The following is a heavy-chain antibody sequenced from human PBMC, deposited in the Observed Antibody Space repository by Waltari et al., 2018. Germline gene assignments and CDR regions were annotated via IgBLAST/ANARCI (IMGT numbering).Heavy chain of an antibody. J-gene: IGHJ4*02. Sequence: QAQVAESGGGVVQPGGSLRLSCTVSGFSVRTNAMDWVRQAPGKGLEWLAFISNDDTKKYYADSVEGRFTISRDTSRNTVYLEMNSLRPDDTAVYYCLRGADYGFYYWGQGTLVTVSS. CDR3: LRGADYGFYY. CDR1: GFSVRTNA. D-gene: IGHD4-17*01. CDR2: ISNDDTKK. V-gene: IGHV3-30*02.